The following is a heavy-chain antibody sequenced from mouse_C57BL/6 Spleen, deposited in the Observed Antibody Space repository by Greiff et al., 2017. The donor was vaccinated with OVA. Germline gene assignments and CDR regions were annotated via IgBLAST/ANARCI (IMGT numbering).Heavy chain of an antibody. V-gene: IGHV1-82*01. CDR1: GYAFSSSW. CDR3: ARGGYGNYGYFDY. CDR2: IYPGDGDT. J-gene: IGHJ2*01. Sequence: QVQLQQSGPELVKPGASVKISCKASGYAFSSSWMNWVKQRPGKGLEWIGRIYPGDGDTNYNGKFKGKATLTADKSSSTAYMQLSSLTSEDSAVYFCARGGYGNYGYFDYWGQGTTLTVSS. D-gene: IGHD2-10*02.